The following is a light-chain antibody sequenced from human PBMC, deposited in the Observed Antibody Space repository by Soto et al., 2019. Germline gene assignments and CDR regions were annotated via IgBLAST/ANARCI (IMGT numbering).Light chain of an antibody. CDR1: SSDVGDYNY. J-gene: IGLJ2*01. Sequence: QSALTQPASVSESTGQSSTISCTGTSSDVGDYNYVSWYQQHPGKAPKLIVYEVSHRLSGVSDRFSGSKSGHTASLTISELQDDDEADYYCSSSITNNIVVFGGGTKLTVL. V-gene: IGLV2-14*01. CDR2: EVS. CDR3: SSSITNNIVV.